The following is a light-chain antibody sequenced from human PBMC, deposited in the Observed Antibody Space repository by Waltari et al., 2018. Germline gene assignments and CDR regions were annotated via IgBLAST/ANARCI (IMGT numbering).Light chain of an antibody. CDR3: QQSYSTPQLT. V-gene: IGKV1-39*01. CDR2: AAS. CDR1: QSISSY. Sequence: DIQMTQSPYSLSASVGDRVTITCRASQSISSYLNWHQQKPGKAPKLLIYAASSLQSGVPSRFSGSGSGTDFTLTISSLQPEDFATYYCQQSYSTPQLTFGGGTKVEIK. J-gene: IGKJ4*01.